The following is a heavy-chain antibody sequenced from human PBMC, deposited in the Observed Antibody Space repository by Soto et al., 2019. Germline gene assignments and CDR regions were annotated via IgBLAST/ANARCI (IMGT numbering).Heavy chain of an antibody. Sequence: SETLSLTCIVSGGPISISSYNWGWIRQPPGKGLEWIGSIYYSGSTYYNPSLKSRVTISVDTSMNQFSLKLSSVTAADTAVYYCARGITMVRGVIISSYYYGMDVWGQGTTVT. CDR1: GGPISISSYN. D-gene: IGHD3-10*01. CDR3: ARGITMVRGVIISSYYYGMDV. CDR2: IYYSGST. V-gene: IGHV4-39*01. J-gene: IGHJ6*02.